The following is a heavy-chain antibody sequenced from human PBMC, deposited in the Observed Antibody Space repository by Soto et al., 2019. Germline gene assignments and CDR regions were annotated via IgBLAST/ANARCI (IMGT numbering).Heavy chain of an antibody. CDR1: GFTFSSYA. D-gene: IGHD5-12*01. Sequence: QVQLVESGGGVVQPGRSLRLSCAASGFTFSSYAMHWVRQAPGKGLEWVAVISYDGSNKYYADSVKGRFTISRDNSKNTLDLQMNSLRAEDTAVYYCARDGPGWLPHGDFDYWGQGTLVTVSS. CDR3: ARDGPGWLPHGDFDY. V-gene: IGHV3-30-3*01. CDR2: ISYDGSNK. J-gene: IGHJ4*02.